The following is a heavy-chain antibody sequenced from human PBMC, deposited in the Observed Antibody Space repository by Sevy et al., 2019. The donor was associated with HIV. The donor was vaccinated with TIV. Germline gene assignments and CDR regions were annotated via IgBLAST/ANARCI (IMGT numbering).Heavy chain of an antibody. V-gene: IGHV4-39*01. D-gene: IGHD6-19*01. CDR2: IRYSGST. CDR1: GASISSGGYY. Sequence: SETLSLTCTVSGASISSGGYYWGWIRHPPGKGLEWIASIRYSGSTYYNPSLRSRVTISADASKNQFSLKLNSVTAADTAVYYCAGPSLRYSSGWSYYDHWGQGTVVTVSS. CDR3: AGPSLRYSSGWSYYDH. J-gene: IGHJ4*02.